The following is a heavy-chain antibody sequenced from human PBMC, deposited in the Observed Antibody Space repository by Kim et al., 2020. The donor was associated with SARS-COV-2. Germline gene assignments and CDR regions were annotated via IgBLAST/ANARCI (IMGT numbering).Heavy chain of an antibody. CDR1: GGSISSSNW. CDR3: ARDRRGIAAAGTRWDYYGMDV. J-gene: IGHJ6*02. D-gene: IGHD6-13*01. Sequence: SETLSLTCAVSGGSISSSNWWSWVRQPPGKGLEWIGEIYHSGSTNYNPSLKSRVTISVDKSKNQFSLKLSSVTAADTAVYYCARDRRGIAAAGTRWDYYGMDVWGQGTTVTVSS. V-gene: IGHV4-4*02. CDR2: IYHSGST.